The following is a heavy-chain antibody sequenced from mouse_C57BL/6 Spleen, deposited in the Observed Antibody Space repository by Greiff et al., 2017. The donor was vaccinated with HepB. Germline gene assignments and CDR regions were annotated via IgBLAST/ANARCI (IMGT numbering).Heavy chain of an antibody. J-gene: IGHJ2*01. CDR3: AKLGFDY. CDR2: ISSGSSTI. Sequence: DVMLVESGGGLVKPGGSLKLSCAASGFTFSDYGMHWVRQAPEKGLEWVAYISSGSSTIYYADTVKGRFTISRDNAKNTLFLQMTSLRSEDTAMYYCAKLGFDYWGQGTTLTVSS. V-gene: IGHV5-17*01. CDR1: GFTFSDYG. D-gene: IGHD4-1*01.